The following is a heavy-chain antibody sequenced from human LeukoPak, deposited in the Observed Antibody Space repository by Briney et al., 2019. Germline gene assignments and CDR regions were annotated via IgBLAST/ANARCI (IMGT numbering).Heavy chain of an antibody. CDR3: SRVGHYYSSTWYFFH. CDR1: GFSFGDYP. D-gene: IGHD6-13*01. Sequence: GGSLRLSCSASGFSFGDYPMSWVRQAPGKGLEWVAFIRSKAYGATTEYAASVKGRFAISRDDSTGFAYLQMNSLKTEDTAVYYCSRVGHYYSSTWYFFHWGQGTLVTVSS. CDR2: IRSKAYGATT. J-gene: IGHJ4*02. V-gene: IGHV3-49*04.